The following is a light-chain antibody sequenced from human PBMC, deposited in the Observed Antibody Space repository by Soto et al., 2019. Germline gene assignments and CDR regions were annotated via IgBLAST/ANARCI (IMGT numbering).Light chain of an antibody. J-gene: IGLJ1*01. V-gene: IGLV2-14*01. CDR2: DVS. Sequence: QSALTQPASVSGSPGQSITISCTGTSSDVGGYNYVSWYQQHPGKAPNLMIYDVSNRPSGVSNRFSGSKSGNTASLTISGLPAEDEADYYCSSYTSSSTYVFGTGTKLTVL. CDR3: SSYTSSSTYV. CDR1: SSDVGGYNY.